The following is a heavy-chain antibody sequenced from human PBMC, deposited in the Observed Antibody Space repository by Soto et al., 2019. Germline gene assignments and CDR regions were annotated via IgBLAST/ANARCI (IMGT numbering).Heavy chain of an antibody. CDR1: GFTFSSYA. CDR3: AKDRRGCHYGSGSPCRDFQH. Sequence: PAGSLRLSCAASGFTFSSYAMSWVRQAPGKGLEWVSAISGSGGSTYYADSVKGRFTISRDNSKNTLYLQMNSLRAEDTAIYYCAKDRRGCHYGSGSPCRDFQHWGQGTLVTVSS. CDR2: ISGSGGST. J-gene: IGHJ1*01. D-gene: IGHD3-10*01. V-gene: IGHV3-23*01.